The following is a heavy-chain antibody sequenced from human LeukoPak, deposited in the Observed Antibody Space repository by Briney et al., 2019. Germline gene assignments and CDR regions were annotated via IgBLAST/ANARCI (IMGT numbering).Heavy chain of an antibody. J-gene: IGHJ4*02. CDR2: MNPNSGNT. CDR3: ARNLPSTGDFDF. D-gene: IGHD7-27*01. V-gene: IGHV1-8*01. Sequence: WASVKVSCKASGYTFTNYDINWVRQATGQGFEWLGWMNPNSGNTGYAQEFQGRVTMTRITSISTAYMELSGLTSEDTAVYYCARNLPSTGDFDFWGQGTLVSVSS. CDR1: GYTFTNYD.